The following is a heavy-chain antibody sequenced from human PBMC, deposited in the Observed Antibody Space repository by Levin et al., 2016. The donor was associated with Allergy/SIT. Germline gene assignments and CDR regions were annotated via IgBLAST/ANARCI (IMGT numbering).Heavy chain of an antibody. CDR1: GGSISSYY. D-gene: IGHD3-22*01. V-gene: IGHV4-59*08. Sequence: GSLRLSCTVSGGSISSYYWSWIRQPPGKGLEWIGYIYYSGSTNYNPSLKSRVTISVDTSKNQFSLKLSSVTAADTAVYYCARRIYDSSGYYRWYFDLWGRGTLVTVSS. J-gene: IGHJ2*01. CDR2: IYYSGST. CDR3: ARRIYDSSGYYRWYFDL.